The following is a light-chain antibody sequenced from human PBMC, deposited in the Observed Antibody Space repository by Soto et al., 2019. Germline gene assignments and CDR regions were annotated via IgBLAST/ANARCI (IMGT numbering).Light chain of an antibody. J-gene: IGLJ2*01. CDR1: SSDVGSYNL. CDR3: CSYAGSRTHVL. CDR2: EVS. V-gene: IGLV2-23*02. Sequence: QSALTQPDSVSGSPGQSITISCIGTSSDVGSYNLVSWYQQHPGKAPKVLIYEVSERPSGVSNRFSGSKSGNTASLTISGLQAEDEAEYYCCSYAGSRTHVLFGGGTKLPVL.